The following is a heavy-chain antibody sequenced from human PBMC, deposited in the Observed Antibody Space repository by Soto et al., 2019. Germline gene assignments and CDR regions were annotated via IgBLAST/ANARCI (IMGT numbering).Heavy chain of an antibody. Sequence: SETLSLTCTVSGGSISSGGYYWSWIRQHPGKGLEWIGYIYYSGSTYYNPSLKSRVTISVDTSKNQFSLKLSSVTAADTAVYYCARGSLSDFGVVIKAQFDYWGQGTLVTVSS. CDR2: IYYSGST. D-gene: IGHD3-3*01. V-gene: IGHV4-31*03. J-gene: IGHJ4*02. CDR1: GGSISSGGYY. CDR3: ARGSLSDFGVVIKAQFDY.